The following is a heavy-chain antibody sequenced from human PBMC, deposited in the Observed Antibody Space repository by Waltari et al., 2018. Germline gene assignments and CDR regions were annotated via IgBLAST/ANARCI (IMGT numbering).Heavy chain of an antibody. Sequence: QVQLQESGPGLVKPSQTLSLTCPVSGGSLRSGSYFWTWIRQPAGKGLEWIGRIYTSGSTNYNPSLKSRVTISVDTSKNQFSLKLSSVTAADTAVYYCASGGDIAAGVDYWGQGTLVTVSS. CDR2: IYTSGST. CDR3: ASGGDIAAGVDY. D-gene: IGHD6-13*01. J-gene: IGHJ4*02. CDR1: GGSLRSGSYF. V-gene: IGHV4-61*02.